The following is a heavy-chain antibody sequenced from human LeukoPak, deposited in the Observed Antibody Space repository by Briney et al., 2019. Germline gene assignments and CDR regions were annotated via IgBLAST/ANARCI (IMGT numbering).Heavy chain of an antibody. Sequence: ASVKVSCKASGYTFTSYAIHWVRQAPGQRLEWMGWINAGNGNTKYSQKFQGRVTMTTDTSTSTAYMELRSLRSDDTAVYYCARVAYCGGDCYTTYFDYWGQGTLVTVSS. V-gene: IGHV1-3*01. D-gene: IGHD2-21*01. CDR2: INAGNGNT. CDR3: ARVAYCGGDCYTTYFDY. J-gene: IGHJ4*02. CDR1: GYTFTSYA.